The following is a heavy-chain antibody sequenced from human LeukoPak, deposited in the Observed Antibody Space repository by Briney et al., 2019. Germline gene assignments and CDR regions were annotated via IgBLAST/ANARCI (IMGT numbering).Heavy chain of an antibody. CDR2: IIPIFGTA. V-gene: IGHV1-69*13. CDR1: GGTFSSYA. CDR3: ARDPNIYYDFWSAGAFDI. Sequence: SVKVSCKASGGTFSSYAISWVRQAPGQGLEWMGGIIPIFGTANYAQKFQGRVTITADESTSTAYMELSSLRSEDTAVYYCARDPNIYYDFWSAGAFDIWGQGTMVTVSS. D-gene: IGHD3-3*01. J-gene: IGHJ3*02.